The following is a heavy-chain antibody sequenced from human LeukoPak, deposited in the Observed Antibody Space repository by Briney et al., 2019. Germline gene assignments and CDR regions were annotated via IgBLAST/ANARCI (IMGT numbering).Heavy chain of an antibody. D-gene: IGHD3-10*01. CDR3: ARRLVGRTFDY. Sequence: SETLSLTCSVSGGSVSSNNYQWNWIRQPPGKGLEWIGDIYHSGSTNYNPSLKSHVTISVDTSKNQFSLKLSSVTAADTAVYYCARRLVGRTFDYWGQGTLVTVSS. V-gene: IGHV4-61*01. CDR2: IYHSGST. J-gene: IGHJ4*02. CDR1: GGSVSSNNYQ.